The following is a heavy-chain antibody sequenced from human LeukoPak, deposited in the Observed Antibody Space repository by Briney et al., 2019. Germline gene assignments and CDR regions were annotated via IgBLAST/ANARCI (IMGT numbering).Heavy chain of an antibody. J-gene: IGHJ4*02. CDR2: IWYDGSNK. CDR3: ARDSTPIAAAFFDY. Sequence: GGSLRLSCAASGFTFSSYGMHWVRQAPGKGLEWGAVIWYDGSNKYYADSVKGRFTISRDNSKNTLYLQMNSLRAEDTAVYYCARDSTPIAAAFFDYWGQGTLVTVSS. V-gene: IGHV3-33*01. D-gene: IGHD6-13*01. CDR1: GFTFSSYG.